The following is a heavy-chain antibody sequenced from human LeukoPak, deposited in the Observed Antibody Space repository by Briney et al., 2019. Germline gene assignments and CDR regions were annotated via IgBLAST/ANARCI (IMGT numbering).Heavy chain of an antibody. J-gene: IGHJ6*03. CDR2: ISRSGSDI. V-gene: IGHV3-21*01. CDR1: GFTFSSYS. Sequence: PGGSLRLSCAASGFTFSSYSMNWVRQAPGKGLEWVSFISRSGSDIYYADSVKGRFTISRDNAKHSLYLQMNSLRAEDAAVYYCAKGPSVDYYYYMDVWGKGTTVTVSS. CDR3: AKGPSVDYYYYMDV. D-gene: IGHD2-2*01.